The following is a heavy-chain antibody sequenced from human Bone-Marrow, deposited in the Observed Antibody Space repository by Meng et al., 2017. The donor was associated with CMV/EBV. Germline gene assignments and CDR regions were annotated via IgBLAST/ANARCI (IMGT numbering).Heavy chain of an antibody. CDR3: ARGDIWSGYYYYYYYYGMDV. D-gene: IGHD3-3*01. CDR1: GGSFSGHY. J-gene: IGHJ6*02. CDR2: INHSGST. V-gene: IGHV4-34*01. Sequence: SETLSLTCAPYGGSFSGHYWSLIRQPPGKGLEWIGEINHSGSTNYNPSLKSRVTISVDTSKNQFSLKLSSVTAADTAVYYCARGDIWSGYYYYYYYYGMDVWGQGTTVTVSS.